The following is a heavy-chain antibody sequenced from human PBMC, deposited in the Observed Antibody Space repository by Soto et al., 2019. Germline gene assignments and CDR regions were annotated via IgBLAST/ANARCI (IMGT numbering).Heavy chain of an antibody. D-gene: IGHD1-26*01. CDR2: IYYSGST. CDR1: GGSISSGGYY. J-gene: IGHJ4*02. CDR3: ARAPGTYRENGNFDY. V-gene: IGHV4-31*03. Sequence: SETLSLTCTVSGGSISSGGYYWSWIRQHPGKGLEWIGYIYYSGSTYYSPSLKSRVTISVDTSKNQFSLKLSSVTAADTAVYYCARAPGTYRENGNFDYWGQGTLVTVSS.